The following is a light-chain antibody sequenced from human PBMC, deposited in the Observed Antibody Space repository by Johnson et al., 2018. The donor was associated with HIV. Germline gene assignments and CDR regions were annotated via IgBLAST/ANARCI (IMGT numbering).Light chain of an antibody. CDR3: GTWDSSLRVGV. V-gene: IGLV1-51*01. CDR1: TSNIGSNS. J-gene: IGLJ1*01. CDR2: DRN. Sequence: QSVLTQPPSVSAAPGQKVTISCSGNTSNIGSNSVSWYQHLPGIAPKLLVYDRNKRPSGIPDRFSGSKSGTSATLGITGLQTGDEADYYCGTWDSSLRVGVFGTGTKVTVL.